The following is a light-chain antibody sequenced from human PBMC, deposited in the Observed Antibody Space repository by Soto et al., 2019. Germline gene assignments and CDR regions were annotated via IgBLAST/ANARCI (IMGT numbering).Light chain of an antibody. J-gene: IGLJ2*01. CDR2: YDT. V-gene: IGLV3-21*03. CDR1: NIGSRS. CDR3: QLWDSNSDVF. Sequence: SYVLTQPPSVSVAPGKTARITCGGDNIGSRSVHWYQQKSGQAPLLVVSYDTDRPSGIPERFSGSNSGNTATLTISRAEAGDEADYYCQLWDSNSDVFFGGGTKLTVL.